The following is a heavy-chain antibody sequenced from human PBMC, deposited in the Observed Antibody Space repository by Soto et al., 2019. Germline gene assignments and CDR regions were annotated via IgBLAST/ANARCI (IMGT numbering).Heavy chain of an antibody. CDR2: ISANNGNT. Sequence: QVQLVQSGAEVKKPGASVKVSCKASGYTFTSYGISWVRQAPGQGLEWMGWISANNGNTNYVQNLQGRVTMTTDTSTSKAYMELRSLRVEDKPVYDCARDRGSCALDYWGHGTLVTVSS. V-gene: IGHV1-18*01. D-gene: IGHD2-2*01. CDR1: GYTFTSYG. CDR3: ARDRGSCALDY. J-gene: IGHJ4*01.